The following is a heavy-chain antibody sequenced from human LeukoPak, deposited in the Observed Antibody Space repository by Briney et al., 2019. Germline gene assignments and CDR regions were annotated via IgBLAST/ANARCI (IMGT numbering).Heavy chain of an antibody. V-gene: IGHV3-64*01. D-gene: IGHD3-9*01. J-gene: IGHJ4*02. CDR2: ISSNGGST. CDR1: GFIFSSYA. CDR3: AISDILTDYFDY. Sequence: GGSLRLSCAASGFIFSSYAMHWVRQAPGKGLEYVSAISSNGGSTYYANSMKGRFTISRDNSKNTLYLQMGSLRAEDMAVYYCAISDILTDYFDYWGQGTLVTVSS.